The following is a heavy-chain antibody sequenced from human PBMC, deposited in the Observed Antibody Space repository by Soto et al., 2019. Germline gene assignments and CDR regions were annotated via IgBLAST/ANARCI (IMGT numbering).Heavy chain of an antibody. CDR1: GYTFTSYG. CDR2: INADNGNT. D-gene: IGHD2-2*01. J-gene: IGHJ4*02. Sequence: ASVKVSCKASGYTFTSYGISWVRQAPGQGLEWMGWINADNGNTKYAQKFQGRVTITRDTSASTAYMELSSLRSEDTAVFYCARLRKGYCSSTSCYAYFDYWGQGTLVTVSS. V-gene: IGHV1-18*01. CDR3: ARLRKGYCSSTSCYAYFDY.